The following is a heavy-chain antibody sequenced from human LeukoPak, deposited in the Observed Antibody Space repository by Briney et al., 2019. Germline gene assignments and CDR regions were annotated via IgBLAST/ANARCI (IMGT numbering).Heavy chain of an antibody. V-gene: IGHV3-23*01. D-gene: IGHD6-19*01. CDR2: ISGSGGST. J-gene: IGHJ4*02. Sequence: SGGSLRLSCAASGFTFSSYAMSWVRQAPGKGLEWVSAISGSGGSTYYADSVKGRFTISRDNSKNTLYLQMNSLRAEDTAVYYCAKTQRYSSRPYDYWGQGTLVTVSS. CDR3: AKTQRYSSRPYDY. CDR1: GFTFSSYA.